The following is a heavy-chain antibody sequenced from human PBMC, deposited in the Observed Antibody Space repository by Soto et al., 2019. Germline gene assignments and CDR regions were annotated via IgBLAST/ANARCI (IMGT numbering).Heavy chain of an antibody. D-gene: IGHD2-15*01. CDR1: GYTFTGYA. Sequence: QVQLVQSGSELKKPGASVKVSCKASGYTFTGYAMHWVRQAPGQRLEWMGWINAGNGNTKYSQKFQGRFTITRDTAASTAYMERSSLRAEDTAVYYCAKGEGSYCRGGSCYYFDYWGQGTVVTVSS. CDR2: INAGNGNT. V-gene: IGHV1-3*01. CDR3: AKGEGSYCRGGSCYYFDY. J-gene: IGHJ4*02.